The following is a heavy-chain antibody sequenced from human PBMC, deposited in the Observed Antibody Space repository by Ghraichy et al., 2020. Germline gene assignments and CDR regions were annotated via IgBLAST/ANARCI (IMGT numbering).Heavy chain of an antibody. CDR3: AKDAAVTYYYDSSGYYYFDY. V-gene: IGHV3-23*01. Sequence: GGSLRLSCAASGFTFSSYAMSWVRQAPGKGLESVSAISGSGGSTYYADSVKGRFTISRDNSKNTLYLQMNSLRAEDTAVYYCAKDAAVTYYYDSSGYYYFDYWGQGTLVTVSS. J-gene: IGHJ4*02. D-gene: IGHD3-22*01. CDR1: GFTFSSYA. CDR2: ISGSGGST.